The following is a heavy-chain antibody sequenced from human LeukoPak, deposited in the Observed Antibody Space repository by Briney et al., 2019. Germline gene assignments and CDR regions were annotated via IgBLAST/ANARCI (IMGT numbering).Heavy chain of an antibody. J-gene: IGHJ5*02. CDR3: ARVSGSYSVRWFDP. Sequence: ASVKVSCKASGYTFTNYGISWVRQAPGQGLEWMGWISTSKGITNYAQKFQGRVTITADKSTSTAYMELSSLRSEDTAVYYCARVSGSYSVRWFDPWGQGTLVTVSS. CDR1: GYTFTNYG. D-gene: IGHD1-26*01. CDR2: ISTSKGIT. V-gene: IGHV1-18*01.